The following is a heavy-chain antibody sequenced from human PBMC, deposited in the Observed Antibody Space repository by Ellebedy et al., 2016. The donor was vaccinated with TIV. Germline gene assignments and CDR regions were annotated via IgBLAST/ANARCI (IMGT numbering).Heavy chain of an antibody. Sequence: SVKVSXKTSGYTFTDYGVSWVRQAPGQGLEWMGRIIPILGIANYAQKFQGRVTITADKSTSTAYMELSSLRSEDTAVYYCARENTMVRGVQKTYYYYGMDVWGQGTTVTVSS. CDR1: GYTFTDYG. CDR2: IIPILGIA. D-gene: IGHD3-10*01. J-gene: IGHJ6*02. V-gene: IGHV1-69*04. CDR3: ARENTMVRGVQKTYYYYGMDV.